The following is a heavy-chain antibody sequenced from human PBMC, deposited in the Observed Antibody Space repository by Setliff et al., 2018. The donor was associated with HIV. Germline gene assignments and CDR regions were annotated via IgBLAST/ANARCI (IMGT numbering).Heavy chain of an antibody. Sequence: AGGSLRLSCAASGFTVSSNYMSWVRQAPGKGLEWVSVIYSGGSTYYADSVKGRFTISRDNSKNTLYLQMNSLRAEDTAVYYCARGTRIAVGPDAFDTWGQGTMVTVSS. D-gene: IGHD6-19*01. CDR1: GFTVSSNY. CDR3: ARGTRIAVGPDAFDT. CDR2: IYSGGST. V-gene: IGHV3-53*01. J-gene: IGHJ3*02.